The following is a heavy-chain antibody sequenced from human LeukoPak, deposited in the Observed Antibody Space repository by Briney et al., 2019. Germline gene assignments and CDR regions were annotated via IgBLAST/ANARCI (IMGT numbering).Heavy chain of an antibody. CDR1: GFTISDYW. J-gene: IGHJ5*02. CDR2: IKQDGSEK. Sequence: GGSLRLSCAASGFTISDYWMTWVRQAPGKGLEWVANIKQDGSEKTYVDSVKGRFTISRDNAKNSIFLQMNSLRVEDMAMYYCVRDGGTDWHYPWGQGTLVSVSS. CDR3: VRDGGTDWHYP. D-gene: IGHD1-7*01. V-gene: IGHV3-7*01.